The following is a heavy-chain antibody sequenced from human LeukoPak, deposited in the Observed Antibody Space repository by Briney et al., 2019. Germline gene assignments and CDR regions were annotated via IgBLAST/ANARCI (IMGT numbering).Heavy chain of an antibody. D-gene: IGHD3-22*01. V-gene: IGHV5-51*01. J-gene: IGHJ4*02. CDR3: ARNTYYYDRTGYQYEN. CDR2: IYPGDSDT. Sequence: GESLKISCKGSGYSFTNFWIAWVRQMPGKGLEWMGIIYPGDSDTRYSPSFQGQVTISADKSTSTAYLQWSSLKASDTAMYYCARNTYYYDRTGYQYENWGQGTLVTVSS. CDR1: GYSFTNFW.